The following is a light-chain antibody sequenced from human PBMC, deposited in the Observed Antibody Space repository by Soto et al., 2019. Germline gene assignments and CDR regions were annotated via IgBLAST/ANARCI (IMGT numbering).Light chain of an antibody. V-gene: IGKV3D-20*02. CDR2: GAS. CDR3: QQRAIWRGVT. Sequence: DIVLTQSPGTLSLSPGERATLSCRASQSVNSNYLAWYQQKPGQAPRLLIHGASSRATGIPDRFSGSGSGTDFTLTISRLEPEDFAVYYCQQRAIWRGVTFGPGTKVDIK. J-gene: IGKJ3*01. CDR1: QSVNSNY.